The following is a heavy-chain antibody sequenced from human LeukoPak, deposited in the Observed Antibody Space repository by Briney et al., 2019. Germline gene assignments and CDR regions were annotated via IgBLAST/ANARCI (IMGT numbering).Heavy chain of an antibody. J-gene: IGHJ4*02. CDR3: ARDGPSIVGAIGTVDY. CDR2: ISSSSSTI. CDR1: GFTFSSYS. Sequence: GGSLRLSCAASGFTFSSYSMNWVRQAPGKGLEWVSYISSSSSTIYYADSVKGRFTISRDNAKNSLYLQMNSLRDEDTAVYYCARDGPSIVGAIGTVDYWGQGTLVTVSS. V-gene: IGHV3-48*02. D-gene: IGHD1-26*01.